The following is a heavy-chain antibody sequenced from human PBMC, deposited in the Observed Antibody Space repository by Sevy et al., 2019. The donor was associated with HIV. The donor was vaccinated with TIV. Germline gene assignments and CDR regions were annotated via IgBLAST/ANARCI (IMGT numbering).Heavy chain of an antibody. D-gene: IGHD2-2*02. CDR3: ARGEIPSPYYYGMDV. J-gene: IGHJ6*02. CDR2: IYYSGST. CDR1: GGSISSYY. V-gene: IGHV4-59*01. Sequence: SETLSLTCTVSGGSISSYYWSWIRQPPGKGLEWIGYIYYSGSTNYNPSLKSRVTISVDTSKNQFSLNLSSVTAADTAVYYCARGEIPSPYYYGMDVWGQGTTVTVSS.